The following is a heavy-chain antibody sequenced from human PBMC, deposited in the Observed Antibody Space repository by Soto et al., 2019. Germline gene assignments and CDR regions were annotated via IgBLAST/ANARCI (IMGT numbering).Heavy chain of an antibody. Sequence: QVQLQESGPGLVTPSWTLSLTCAVSGVSISSRNWCSWVSQLPGKGLEWIGEIYHSGSTNYNPSLKSRITISVDKSKNQFALKLSSVTAADTAVYYCARVSLQRIACDYWGQGTLVTVSS. V-gene: IGHV4-4*02. J-gene: IGHJ4*02. CDR1: GVSISSRNW. CDR2: IYHSGST. D-gene: IGHD2-21*01. CDR3: ARVSLQRIACDY.